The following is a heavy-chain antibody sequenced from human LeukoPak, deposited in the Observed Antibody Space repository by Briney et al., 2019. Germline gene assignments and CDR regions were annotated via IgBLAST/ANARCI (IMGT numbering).Heavy chain of an antibody. CDR2: VLYDGSNQ. D-gene: IGHD3-3*01. CDR1: GFIFSNYG. Sequence: GGSLRLSCAASGFIFSNYGMHWVRQAPGKGLEWLAVVLYDGSNQFYADSVKGRFTISRDNSKNTLYLQMNSLRTEDTAVYYCARDPNYYTNSWYWLYWGQGTLVTVSS. V-gene: IGHV3-33*01. CDR3: ARDPNYYTNSWYWLY. J-gene: IGHJ4*02.